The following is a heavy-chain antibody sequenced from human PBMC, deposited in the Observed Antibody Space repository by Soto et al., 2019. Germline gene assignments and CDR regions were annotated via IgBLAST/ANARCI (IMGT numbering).Heavy chain of an antibody. CDR2: IWYDGSNK. CDR1: GFTFSSYG. J-gene: IGHJ6*03. Sequence: PGGSLRLSCAASGFTFSSYGMHWVRQAPGKGLEWVAVIWYDGSNKYYADSVKGRFTISRDNSKNTLYLQMNSLRAEDTAVYYCARGGGNYYYYMDAWGKRTTVTVSS. V-gene: IGHV3-33*01. D-gene: IGHD2-15*01. CDR3: ARGGGNYYYYMDA.